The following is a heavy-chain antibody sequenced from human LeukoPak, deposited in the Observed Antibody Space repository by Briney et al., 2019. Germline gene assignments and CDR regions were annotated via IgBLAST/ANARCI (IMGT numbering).Heavy chain of an antibody. CDR1: GYTFTTYG. V-gene: IGHV1-18*01. CDR3: ARVTSNNWWGNLEA. D-gene: IGHD3-16*01. Sequence: GASVKVSCKASGYTFTTYGISWLRQAPGQGLEWMGWISASNGNTNYAQKFQGRVTMTTDTSTNTAYMEVRNLSYDDTAVYYCARVTSNNWWGNLEAWGQGTLVIVSS. CDR2: ISASNGNT. J-gene: IGHJ1*01.